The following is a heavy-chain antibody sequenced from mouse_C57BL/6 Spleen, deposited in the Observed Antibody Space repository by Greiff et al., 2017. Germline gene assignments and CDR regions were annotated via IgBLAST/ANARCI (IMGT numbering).Heavy chain of an antibody. V-gene: IGHV1-5*01. CDR2: IYPGNRDT. Sequence: EVQLQQSGTVLARPGASVKMSCKTSGYTFTSYWMHWVKQRPGQGLEWIGAIYPGNRDTSYNQKFKGKAKLTAVTSASTAYMGLSSLTNEDSAVYYCTRAGYYDYEDWYFDVWGTGTTVTVSS. CDR1: GYTFTSYW. CDR3: TRAGYYDYEDWYFDV. J-gene: IGHJ1*03. D-gene: IGHD2-4*01.